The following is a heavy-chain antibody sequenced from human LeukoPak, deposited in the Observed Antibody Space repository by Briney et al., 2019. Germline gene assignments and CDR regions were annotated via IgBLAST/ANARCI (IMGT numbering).Heavy chain of an antibody. J-gene: IGHJ4*02. CDR2: ISGSGGRT. Sequence: GASLRLSCAASGFTFSSYAMSWVRQAPGKGLEWVSAISGSGGRTYYADSVKGRFTISRDNSKNTLYLQMNSLRAEDTAVYYCAKEKYSTGSFDYWGQGTLVTVSS. D-gene: IGHD6-19*01. CDR3: AKEKYSTGSFDY. CDR1: GFTFSSYA. V-gene: IGHV3-23*01.